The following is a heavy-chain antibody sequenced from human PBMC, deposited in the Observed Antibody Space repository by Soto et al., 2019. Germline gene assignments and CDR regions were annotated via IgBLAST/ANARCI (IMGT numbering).Heavy chain of an antibody. V-gene: IGHV1-18*04. CDR3: ARDLSLSRLSACGQ. Sequence: ASVKVSCTASTYTSSSYGVTWVREAPGQGLEWMGGISTSNGHTIYAQSLRDRVTLTTDSSTSTVYMEISSLRSDDTAFYYCARDLSLSRLSACGQGGRGTLVTVSS. CDR1: TYTSSSYG. CDR2: ISTSNGHT. J-gene: IGHJ4*02. D-gene: IGHD6-6*01.